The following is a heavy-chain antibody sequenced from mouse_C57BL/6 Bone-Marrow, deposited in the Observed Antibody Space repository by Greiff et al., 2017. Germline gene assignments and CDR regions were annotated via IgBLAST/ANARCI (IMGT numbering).Heavy chain of an antibody. Sequence: EVHLVQSGGDLVKPGGSLKLSCAASGFTFSSYGMSWVRQTPEQRLEWVATIISGGSYTYYPDSVKGRFTFSRDHANNTLYLQLSSLKSEDTAMDYCASGYGSSYVWFAYWGQGTLVTVSA. V-gene: IGHV5-6*01. J-gene: IGHJ3*01. CDR3: ASGYGSSYVWFAY. CDR2: IISGGSYT. CDR1: GFTFSSYG. D-gene: IGHD1-1*01.